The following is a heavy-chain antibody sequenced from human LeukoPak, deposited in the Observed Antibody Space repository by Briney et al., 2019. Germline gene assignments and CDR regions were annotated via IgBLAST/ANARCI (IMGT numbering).Heavy chain of an antibody. Sequence: GGSLRLSCAASGFTFSSYWMSWVRQAPGKGLEWVSAISGSGIRTYYADSVKGRFTISRDNSKNTLYLQMNSLRAEDTAVYYCAKDQAPYGDYGRYYFDYWGQGTLVTVSS. CDR3: AKDQAPYGDYGRYYFDY. D-gene: IGHD4-17*01. V-gene: IGHV3-23*01. CDR2: ISGSGIRT. J-gene: IGHJ4*02. CDR1: GFTFSSYW.